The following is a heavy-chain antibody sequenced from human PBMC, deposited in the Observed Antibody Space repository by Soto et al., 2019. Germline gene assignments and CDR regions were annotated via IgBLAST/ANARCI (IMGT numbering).Heavy chain of an antibody. V-gene: IGHV3-7*03. Sequence: EVLLVDSGGGLVQPGGSLRLSCGASGFSLIPYWMSWVRQAPGKGLEWVANINQDGSERNYVDSVRGRFTISRDNAQNSVFLQMNSLRAEDMAVYFCARGSVHFYDNSFDYWGQGTPVTVSS. J-gene: IGHJ4*02. CDR2: INQDGSER. CDR1: GFSLIPYW. CDR3: ARGSVHFYDNSFDY. D-gene: IGHD3-22*01.